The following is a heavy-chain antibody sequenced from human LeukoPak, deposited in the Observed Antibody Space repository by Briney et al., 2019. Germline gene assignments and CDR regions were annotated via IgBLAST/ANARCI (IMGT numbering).Heavy chain of an antibody. D-gene: IGHD4/OR15-4a*01. CDR3: AKEGATYYFDY. V-gene: IGHV3-30*18. CDR2: ISYDGSNK. J-gene: IGHJ4*02. Sequence: GGSLRLSCAGSGFTFSSHWMNWVRQAPGKGLEWVAVISYDGSNKYYADSVKGRFTISRDNSKNTLYLQMNSLRAEDTAVYYCAKEGATYYFDYWGQGTLVTVSS. CDR1: GFTFSSHW.